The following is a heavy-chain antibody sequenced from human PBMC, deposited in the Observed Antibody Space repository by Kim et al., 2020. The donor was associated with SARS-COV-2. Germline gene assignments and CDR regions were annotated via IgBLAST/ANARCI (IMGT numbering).Heavy chain of an antibody. V-gene: IGHV3-43*01. J-gene: IGHJ6*02. Sequence: GRFTISRDNSKNSLYLQMNNLRTEDTALYYCAKDIRAVAGAYYYYYGMDVWGQGTTVTVSS. CDR3: AKDIRAVAGAYYYYYGMDV. D-gene: IGHD6-19*01.